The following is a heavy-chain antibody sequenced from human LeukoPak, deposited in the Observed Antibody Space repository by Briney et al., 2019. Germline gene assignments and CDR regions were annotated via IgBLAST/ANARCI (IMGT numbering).Heavy chain of an antibody. CDR2: IYSGGST. Sequence: PGGSLRLSCAASGFTVSSNYMSWVRQAPGKGLEWVSVIYSGGSTYYADSVKGRFTISRDNSKNTLYLQMNSLRAEDTAVYYCARALYFRHYSYPFDYWGQGTLVTVSS. CDR1: GFTVSSNY. D-gene: IGHD5-18*01. V-gene: IGHV3-66*01. CDR3: ARALYFRHYSYPFDY. J-gene: IGHJ4*02.